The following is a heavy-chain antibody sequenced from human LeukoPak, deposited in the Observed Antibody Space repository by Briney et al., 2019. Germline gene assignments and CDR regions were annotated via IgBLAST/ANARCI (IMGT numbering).Heavy chain of an antibody. Sequence: SETLSLTCAVYGGSFSGYYWSWIRQPPGKGLEWIGEINHSGSTNYNPSLKSRVTISVDTSKNQFPLKLSSVTAADTAVYYCARGRFAHYYYDSSGQSPGYAFDIWGQGTMVTVSS. CDR1: GGSFSGYY. J-gene: IGHJ3*02. D-gene: IGHD3-22*01. V-gene: IGHV4-34*01. CDR2: INHSGST. CDR3: ARGRFAHYYYDSSGQSPGYAFDI.